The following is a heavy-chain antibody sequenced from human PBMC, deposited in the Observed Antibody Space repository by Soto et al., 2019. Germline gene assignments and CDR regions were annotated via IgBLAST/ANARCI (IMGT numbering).Heavy chain of an antibody. Sequence: SVKGSCKASGFTFTSSAVQWVRQARGQRLEWIGWIAVGSGNTNYAQEFQERVTITRDMSTSTAYMELSSLRSEDTAVYYCAAAEYGDYTYYYYGMDVWGQGTTVTVSS. D-gene: IGHD4-17*01. CDR1: GFTFTSSA. CDR3: AAAEYGDYTYYYYGMDV. CDR2: IAVGSGNT. V-gene: IGHV1-58*01. J-gene: IGHJ6*02.